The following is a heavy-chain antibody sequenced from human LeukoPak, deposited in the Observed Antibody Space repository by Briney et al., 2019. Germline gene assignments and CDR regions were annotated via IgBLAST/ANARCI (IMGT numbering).Heavy chain of an antibody. D-gene: IGHD2-8*01. Sequence: SETLSLTCTVSGGSITSSSYYWGWIRQPPGKGLEWIGSIYYSGSTYYNPSLKSRLTMSVDTSKNSFSLRLSSVTAADTAVYYCARGLMDPLKHYYYYYYMDVWGKGTTVTVSS. J-gene: IGHJ6*03. CDR2: IYYSGST. V-gene: IGHV4-39*02. CDR1: GGSITSSSYY. CDR3: ARGLMDPLKHYYYYYYMDV.